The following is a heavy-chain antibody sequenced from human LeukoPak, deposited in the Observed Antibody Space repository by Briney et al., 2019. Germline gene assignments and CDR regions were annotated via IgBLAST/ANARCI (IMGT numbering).Heavy chain of an antibody. CDR1: GYTFTSYG. CDR2: ISAYNGNT. D-gene: IGHD5-18*01. CDR3: ARDGPRIQLNGYWDY. J-gene: IGHJ4*02. V-gene: IGHV1-18*01. Sequence: ASVKVSCKASGYTFTSYGISWVRQAPGQGLEWMGWISAYNGNTNYAQKLQGRVTMTTDTSTSTAYMELRSLSSDDTAVYYCARDGPRIQLNGYWDYWGQGTLVTVSS.